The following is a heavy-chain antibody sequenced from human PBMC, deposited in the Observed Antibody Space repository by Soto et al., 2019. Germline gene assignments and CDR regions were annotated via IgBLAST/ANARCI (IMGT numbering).Heavy chain of an antibody. V-gene: IGHV4-34*01. CDR2: SNHRGSN. J-gene: IGHJ3*02. CDR1: VGTFYTYY. Sequence: WEPPSLICVASVGTFYTYYCNYIRHSPGQRLEWIVESNHRGSNNYIPSLKSRATIKLDTSNNQFSLKLTSVTAADTAVYYCGIGGSSDSHDSFDTWRQGTM. D-gene: IGHD6-19*01. CDR3: GIGGSSDSHDSFDT.